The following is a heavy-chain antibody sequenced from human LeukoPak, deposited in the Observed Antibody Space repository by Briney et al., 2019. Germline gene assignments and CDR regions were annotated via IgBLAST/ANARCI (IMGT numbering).Heavy chain of an antibody. CDR2: MNPNSGNT. J-gene: IGHJ5*02. D-gene: IGHD2-2*02. V-gene: IGHV1-8*03. CDR1: GYTFTSYD. CDR3: ARAHCSSTSCYKYWFDP. Sequence: GESLKISCKASGYTFTSYDINWVRQATGQGLEWMGWMNPNSGNTGYAQKFQGRVTITRNTSISTAYMELSSLRSEDTAVYYCARAHCSSTSCYKYWFDPWGQGTLVTVSS.